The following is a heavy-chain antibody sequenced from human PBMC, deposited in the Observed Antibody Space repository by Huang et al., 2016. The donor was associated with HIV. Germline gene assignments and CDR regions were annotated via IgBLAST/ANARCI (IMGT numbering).Heavy chain of an antibody. CDR2: IYHTGST. V-gene: IGHV4-39*01. CDR1: GGSISTDIYY. D-gene: IGHD3-10*01. Sequence: QLQLQESGPGLVRPSETLSLTCTVSGGSISTDIYYWGWVRQPPGKGMEWIGNIYHTGSTYQNPSLKSRITISVVTSKNQFSLKLSSVTAADTTVYYCARYFYNSGSYRFDYWGQGSQVTVSS. CDR3: ARYFYNSGSYRFDY. J-gene: IGHJ4*02.